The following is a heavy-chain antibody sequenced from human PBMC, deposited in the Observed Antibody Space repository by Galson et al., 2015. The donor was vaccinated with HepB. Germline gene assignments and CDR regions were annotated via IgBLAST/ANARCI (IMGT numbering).Heavy chain of an antibody. D-gene: IGHD4-17*01. CDR2: ISVSGGGT. CDR1: GFTFSTYV. J-gene: IGHJ3*02. Sequence: SLRLSCAASGFTFSTYVMSWVRQAPGKGLEWVSGISVSGGGTYYADSVKGRFTVSRDNSKNTLYLLMNSLRGEDTAVYYCAKGRTTVTSDPFDIWGQGTLVTVSS. CDR3: AKGRTTVTSDPFDI. V-gene: IGHV3-23*01.